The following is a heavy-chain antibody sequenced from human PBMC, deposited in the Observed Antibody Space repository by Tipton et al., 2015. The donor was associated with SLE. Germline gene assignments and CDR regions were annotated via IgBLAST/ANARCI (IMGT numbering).Heavy chain of an antibody. D-gene: IGHD3-22*01. V-gene: IGHV4-34*01. CDR2: INHSGST. J-gene: IGHJ4*02. CDR1: GGSFSGYY. Sequence: GLVKPSETLSLTCAVYGGSFSGYYWSWIRQPPGKGLEWIGEINHSGSTNYNPSLKSRVTMSVDTSSNHFSLKVTSVTAADTAVYYCAAAYSDSRDYYPHFDYWGRGTLVTVSS. CDR3: AAAYSDSRDYYPHFDY.